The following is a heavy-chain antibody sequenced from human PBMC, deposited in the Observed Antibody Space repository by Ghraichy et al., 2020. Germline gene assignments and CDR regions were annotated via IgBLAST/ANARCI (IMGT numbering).Heavy chain of an antibody. CDR1: GFTFNTYA. J-gene: IGHJ4*02. CDR2: ISTGGAET. CDR3: AKGTSGTYPSSRLFDN. D-gene: IGHD1-26*01. Sequence: GGSLRLSCAGSGFTFNTYAMTWVRQAPGKGLEWVSTISTGGAETFYADSVKGRFTISRDNFDNTLYLRMNSLTADDTAVYYCAKGTSGTYPSSRLFDNWGQGTLVTVSS. V-gene: IGHV3-23*01.